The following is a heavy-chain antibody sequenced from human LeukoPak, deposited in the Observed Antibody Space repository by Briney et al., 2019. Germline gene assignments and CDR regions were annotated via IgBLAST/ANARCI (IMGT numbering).Heavy chain of an antibody. D-gene: IGHD3-22*01. CDR1: DGSVGSDNSY. Sequence: SETLSLTCTVSDGSVGSDNSYWNWIRQPAGKGLEWIGRIYGDGSSTYNPSLKSRVTISVDSSKNQLSLRLSSLTAEDTAVYYCARGYYYHTWGQGTLVTVSS. J-gene: IGHJ4*02. CDR3: ARGYYYHT. CDR2: IYGDGSS. V-gene: IGHV4-61*02.